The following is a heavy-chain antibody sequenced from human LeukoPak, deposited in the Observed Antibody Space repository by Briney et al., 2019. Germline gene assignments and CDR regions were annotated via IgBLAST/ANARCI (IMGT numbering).Heavy chain of an antibody. CDR2: ISSSSSYI. CDR3: XXXXEDYYYYYGMDV. V-gene: IGHV3-21*01. J-gene: IGHJ6*02. CDR1: GFTFSSYS. Sequence: GGSLRLSCAASGFTFSSYSMNWVRQAPGKGLEWVSSISSSSSYIYYADSVKGRFTISRDNAKNSLYLQMNSLRAEDTAVYYXXXXXEDYYYYYGMDVWGQGTTVTVSS.